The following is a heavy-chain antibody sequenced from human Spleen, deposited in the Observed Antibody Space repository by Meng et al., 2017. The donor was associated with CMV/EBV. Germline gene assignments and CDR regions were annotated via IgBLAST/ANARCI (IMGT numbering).Heavy chain of an antibody. CDR3: ARDFAAAGGGWFDP. Sequence: SGYTFTSYGVSWVRQAPGQGLEWMGWISAYNGNTNYAQKIQGRVTLTTDTSTSTSYMELRSLRSDDTAVYYCARDFAAAGGGWFDPWGQGTLVTVSS. D-gene: IGHD6-13*01. CDR1: GYTFTSYG. V-gene: IGHV1-18*01. CDR2: ISAYNGNT. J-gene: IGHJ5*02.